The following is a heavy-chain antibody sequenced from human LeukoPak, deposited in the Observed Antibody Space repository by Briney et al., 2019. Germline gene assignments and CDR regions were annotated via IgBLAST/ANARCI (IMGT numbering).Heavy chain of an antibody. Sequence: GGSLRLSCAASGFTFSSYWMHWVRQAPGQGLVWVSRINSDGSSTTYADSVKGRSTISRDNAKNTLYLQMNSLRAEDTAVYYCARDSSYCSSTSCYNYFDYWGQGNLVTVSS. V-gene: IGHV3-74*01. CDR1: GFTFSSYW. D-gene: IGHD2-2*02. CDR2: INSDGSST. J-gene: IGHJ4*02. CDR3: ARDSSYCSSTSCYNYFDY.